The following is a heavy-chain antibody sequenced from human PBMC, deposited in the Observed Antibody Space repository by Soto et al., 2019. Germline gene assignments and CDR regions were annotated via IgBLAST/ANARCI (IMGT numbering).Heavy chain of an antibody. CDR3: SNGRHDHGDHRGRY. D-gene: IGHD4-17*01. J-gene: IGHJ4*02. CDR1: GFTFSNYA. Sequence: EVQLLESGGGLVQPGGSLRLSCAASGFTFSNYAMSWVRQAPGKGLEWVSSISASGGNTYYADSVKGRFSISRDNSKNTLSLQMNSLRAGDTAVYYCSNGRHDHGDHRGRYWGQGTLVTVSS. V-gene: IGHV3-23*01. CDR2: ISASGGNT.